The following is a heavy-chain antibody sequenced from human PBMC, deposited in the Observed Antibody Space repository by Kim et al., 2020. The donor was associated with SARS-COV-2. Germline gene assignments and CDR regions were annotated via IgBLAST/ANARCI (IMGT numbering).Heavy chain of an antibody. CDR3: TRVPPYSNSWWDAFDI. Sequence: GGSLRLSCAASGFTFSDSAMYWVRQAPGKGLEWVGRIRSKANSCATAYAVSVKGRFIISRDDSKNTAYLQMNSLKTEDTAIYYCTRVPPYSNSWWDAFDIWGQGTMVTVSS. V-gene: IGHV3-73*01. D-gene: IGHD6-13*01. J-gene: IGHJ3*02. CDR2: IRSKANSCAT. CDR1: GFTFSDSA.